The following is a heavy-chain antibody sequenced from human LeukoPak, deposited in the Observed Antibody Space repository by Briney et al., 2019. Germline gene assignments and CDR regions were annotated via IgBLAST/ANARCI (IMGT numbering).Heavy chain of an antibody. V-gene: IGHV4-39*07. Sequence: SETLSLTCTVSGGSISSSSYYWGWIRQPPGKGLEWIGSIYYSGSTYYNPSLKSRVTISVDTSKNQFSLKLSSVTAADTAVYYCARDLGSGWYFPWGQGTLVTVSS. CDR3: ARDLGSGWYFP. CDR1: GGSISSSSYY. CDR2: IYYSGST. D-gene: IGHD6-19*01. J-gene: IGHJ5*02.